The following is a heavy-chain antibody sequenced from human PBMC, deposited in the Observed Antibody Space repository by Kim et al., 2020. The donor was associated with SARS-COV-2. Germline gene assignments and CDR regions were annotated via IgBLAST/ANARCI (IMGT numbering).Heavy chain of an antibody. Sequence: SGYISTTEQGKGRFTISRDNAKNSLYLQMNSLRAEDMAVYYCAATRIVVAWGQGTLVTVSS. CDR3: AATRIVVA. D-gene: IGHD3-22*01. J-gene: IGHJ4*02. V-gene: IGHV3-21*01. CDR2: SGYI.